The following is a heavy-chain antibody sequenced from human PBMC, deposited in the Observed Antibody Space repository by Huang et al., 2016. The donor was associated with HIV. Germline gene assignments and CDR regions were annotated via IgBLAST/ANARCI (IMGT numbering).Heavy chain of an antibody. Sequence: QVQVVQSGAEVKKPGSSVKVSCKASGGTFSRYAISWVRQAPGQGLEWMGGIIPIFGTTTYAQKFQGRVTITADESTSTVYMEVSSLRPEDTAVYYCAGSDTDDQYYYYYGMDVWGQGTTVTVSS. D-gene: IGHD1-26*01. CDR1: GGTFSRYA. CDR3: AGSDTDDQYYYYYGMDV. J-gene: IGHJ6*02. V-gene: IGHV1-69*01. CDR2: IIPIFGTT.